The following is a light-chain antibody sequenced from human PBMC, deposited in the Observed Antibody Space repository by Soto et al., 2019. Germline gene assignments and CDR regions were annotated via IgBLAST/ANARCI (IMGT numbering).Light chain of an antibody. Sequence: EIVMTQSPATLSVSQEESATLSCRASQSVSSDLAWYQQKPGQAPRLLIYGASTRATGIPARFSGSGSGTEFTLTISSLQSEDFAVYYCQQYNDWPRTFGQGTKVDIK. CDR3: QQYNDWPRT. V-gene: IGKV3-15*01. CDR1: QSVSSD. J-gene: IGKJ1*01. CDR2: GAS.